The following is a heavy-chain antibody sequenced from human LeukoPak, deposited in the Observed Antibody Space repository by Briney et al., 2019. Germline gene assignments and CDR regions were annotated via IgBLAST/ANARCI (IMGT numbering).Heavy chain of an antibody. CDR1: GGTFSSYA. J-gene: IGHJ6*03. Sequence: SVKVSCKASGGTFSSYAISWVRQAPGQGLEWMGGIIPIFGTANYAQKFQGRVTITTDESTSTAYMELSSLRSEDTAVYYCARRAAIHSYYYYMDVWGKGTTVTVSS. CDR2: IIPIFGTA. D-gene: IGHD2-21*02. V-gene: IGHV1-69*05. CDR3: ARRAAIHSYYYYMDV.